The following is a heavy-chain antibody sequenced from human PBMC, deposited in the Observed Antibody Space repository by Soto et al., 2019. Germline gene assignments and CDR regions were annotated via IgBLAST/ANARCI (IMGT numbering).Heavy chain of an antibody. Sequence: QLQLQESGPGLVKPSETLSLTCTVSGGSISSSSYYWGWIRQPPGKGLEWIGSIYYSGSTYYNPSLNNRVTISVDTSKNQFSLKLSSVTAADTAVYYCATSNWFDPWGQGTLVTVSS. CDR3: ATSNWFDP. CDR1: GGSISSSSYY. V-gene: IGHV4-39*01. J-gene: IGHJ5*02. CDR2: IYYSGST.